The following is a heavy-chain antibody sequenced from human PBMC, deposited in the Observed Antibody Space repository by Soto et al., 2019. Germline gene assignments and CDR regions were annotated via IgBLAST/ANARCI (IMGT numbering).Heavy chain of an antibody. CDR1: GGSISSYY. V-gene: IGHV4-59*01. CDR2: IYYSGST. D-gene: IGHD4-17*01. Sequence: SETLSLTCTVSGGSISSYYWSWIRQPPGKGLEWIGYIYYSGSTNYDPSLKSRVTISVDTSKNQFSLKLSSVTAADTAVYYCARWLRYHVSGVTVTRDAFDIWGQGTMVTVSS. J-gene: IGHJ3*02. CDR3: ARWLRYHVSGVTVTRDAFDI.